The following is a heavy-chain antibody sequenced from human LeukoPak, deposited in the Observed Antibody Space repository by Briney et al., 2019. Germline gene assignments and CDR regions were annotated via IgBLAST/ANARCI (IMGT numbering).Heavy chain of an antibody. J-gene: IGHJ4*02. CDR3: AKDSSRYSYGYPLPDY. D-gene: IGHD5-18*01. CDR1: GFTVSSNY. CDR2: IYSGGST. Sequence: GGSLRLSCAASGFTVSSNYMSWVRQAPGKGLEWVSVIYSGGSTYYADSVKGRFTISRDNSKNTLYLQMNSLRAEDTAVYYCAKDSSRYSYGYPLPDYWGQGTLVTVSS. V-gene: IGHV3-66*01.